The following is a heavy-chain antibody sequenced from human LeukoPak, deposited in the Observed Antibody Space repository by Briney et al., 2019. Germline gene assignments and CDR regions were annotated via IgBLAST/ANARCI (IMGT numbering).Heavy chain of an antibody. V-gene: IGHV4-34*01. CDR2: INHSGST. CDR3: ARAPLGYCSGGSCYGVDY. CDR1: GGSFSGYY. D-gene: IGHD2-15*01. J-gene: IGHJ4*02. Sequence: SETLSLTCAVYGGSFSGYYWSWIRQPPGNGLEWIGEINHSGSTNYNQSLKSRVTISVDTSNNQFSLKLSSVTAADTAVYYCARAPLGYCSGGSCYGVDYWGQGTLVTVSS.